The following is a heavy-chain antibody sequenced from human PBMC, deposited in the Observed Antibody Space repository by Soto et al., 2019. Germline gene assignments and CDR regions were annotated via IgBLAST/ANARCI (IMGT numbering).Heavy chain of an antibody. CDR3: AKDQAAAGTISRYFQH. CDR2: ISGSGGTT. CDR1: GFSFSTYA. Sequence: EVQLLESGGGLVQPEGSLRLSCAASGFSFSTYAMSWVRQAPGKGLEWVSGISGSGGTTYYADSVKGRFTISRDNSKNTLYLQVNSLRVEDTAVYYRAKDQAAAGTISRYFQHWGQGTLVTVSS. V-gene: IGHV3-23*01. J-gene: IGHJ1*01. D-gene: IGHD6-13*01.